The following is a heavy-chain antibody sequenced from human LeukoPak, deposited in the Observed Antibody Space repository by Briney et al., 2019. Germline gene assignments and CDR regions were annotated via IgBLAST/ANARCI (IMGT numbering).Heavy chain of an antibody. CDR1: GGSISSYY. J-gene: IGHJ4*02. D-gene: IGHD3-16*01. Sequence: PSETLSLTCTVSGGSISSYYGSLIRQPPGKGLEWIGYIYYSGNTNYSPSLKNRVTISVDTSNNQFSLRLTSVTAADTAVYYCARDPSSAGGYFDYWGQGILVTVSS. CDR2: IYYSGNT. V-gene: IGHV4-59*12. CDR3: ARDPSSAGGYFDY.